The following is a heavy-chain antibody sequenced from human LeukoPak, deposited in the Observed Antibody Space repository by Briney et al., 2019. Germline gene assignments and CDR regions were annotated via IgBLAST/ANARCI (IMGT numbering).Heavy chain of an antibody. Sequence: PSETLSLTCTVSGGSISSYYWSWIRQPPGKGLEWIGYIYYSGSTYYNPSLKSRVTISVDTSKNQFSLKLSSVTAADTAVYYCARDYYDSSGYYFDYWGQGTLVTVSS. CDR3: ARDYYDSSGYYFDY. CDR1: GGSISSYY. J-gene: IGHJ4*02. V-gene: IGHV4-30-4*08. D-gene: IGHD3-22*01. CDR2: IYYSGST.